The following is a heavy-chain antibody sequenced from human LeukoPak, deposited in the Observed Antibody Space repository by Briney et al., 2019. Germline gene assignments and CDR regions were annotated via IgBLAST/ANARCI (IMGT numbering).Heavy chain of an antibody. V-gene: IGHV4-39*07. CDR2: INHSGST. CDR3: AREPYYYDSSGYPFY. CDR1: GGSISSSSYY. Sequence: SETLSLTCTVSGGSISSSSYYWSWIRQPPGKGLEWIGEINHSGSTNYNPSLKSRVTISVDTSKNQFSLKLSSVTAADTAVYYCAREPYYYDSSGYPFYWGQGTLVTVSS. D-gene: IGHD3-22*01. J-gene: IGHJ4*02.